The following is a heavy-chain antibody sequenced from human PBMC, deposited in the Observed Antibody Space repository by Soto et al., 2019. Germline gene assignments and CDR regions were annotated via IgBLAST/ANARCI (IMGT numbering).Heavy chain of an antibody. CDR2: IDPSDSYT. D-gene: IGHD6-13*01. V-gene: IGHV5-10-1*01. J-gene: IGHJ6*02. Sequence: PGESLKISCKGSAYTFTSYWISWVRQMPGIGLEWMGRIDPSDSYTYVSPSFQGLVTISTDKSINTAYLQWSSLKASDTTMYYCARLTRIGATVDYYYYGMDVWGQGTTVTVSS. CDR3: ARLTRIGATVDYYYYGMDV. CDR1: AYTFTSYW.